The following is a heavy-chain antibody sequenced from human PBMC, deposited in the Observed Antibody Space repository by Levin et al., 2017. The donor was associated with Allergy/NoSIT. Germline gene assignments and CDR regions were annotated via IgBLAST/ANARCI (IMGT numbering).Heavy chain of an antibody. D-gene: IGHD2-15*01. V-gene: IGHV3-33*01. Sequence: GESLKISCAASGFTFSSYGMHWVRQAPGKGLEWVAVIWYDGSNKYYADSVKGRFTISRDNSKNTLYLQMNSLRAEDTAVYYCARDLPHCSGGSCFHGGGDYWGQGTLVTVSS. CDR3: ARDLPHCSGGSCFHGGGDY. CDR2: IWYDGSNK. J-gene: IGHJ4*02. CDR1: GFTFSSYG.